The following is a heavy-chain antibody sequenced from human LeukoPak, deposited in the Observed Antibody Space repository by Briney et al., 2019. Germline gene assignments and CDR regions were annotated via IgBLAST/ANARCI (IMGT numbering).Heavy chain of an antibody. Sequence: PSETLSLTCTVSGDSISSTGYFWGWIRQPPGKGLEWIGTIYYSGSTYYHPSLKSRVTISVDTSKNQFSLKLSSVTATDTALYYCARQAPVLTVYAHHFDHWGQGTPVTVSS. J-gene: IGHJ4*02. CDR2: IYYSGST. V-gene: IGHV4-39*01. CDR3: ARQAPVLTVYAHHFDH. CDR1: GDSISSTGYF. D-gene: IGHD2-8*01.